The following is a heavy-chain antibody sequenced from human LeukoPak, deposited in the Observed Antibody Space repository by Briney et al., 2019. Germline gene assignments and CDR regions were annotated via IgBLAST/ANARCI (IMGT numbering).Heavy chain of an antibody. D-gene: IGHD5-18*01. CDR1: GFTFSSYG. Sequence: GGSLRLSCATSGFTFSSYGMHWVRQAPGKGLEWVAFIRYDGSNKDYVDSVKGRFTISRDNSKNTLYLQMNSLRAEDTAVYYCARHRGYSYGYRDYWGQGTLVTVSS. J-gene: IGHJ4*02. CDR2: IRYDGSNK. V-gene: IGHV3-30*02. CDR3: ARHRGYSYGYRDY.